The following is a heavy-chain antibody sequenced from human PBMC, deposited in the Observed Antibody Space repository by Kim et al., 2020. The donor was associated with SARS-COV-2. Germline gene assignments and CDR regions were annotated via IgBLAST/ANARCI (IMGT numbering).Heavy chain of an antibody. CDR1: GDSINSGLYY. V-gene: IGHV4-39*01. Sequence: SETLSLTCTVSGDSINSGLYYWAWIRQPPGKGLDWIGFVYHRGTTYYNPSLKSRVTISIDTSKHQFSLHLSSVTAADTAVYYCARVIAVAGIPDYWGQGSLVTVS. CDR3: ARVIAVAGIPDY. J-gene: IGHJ4*02. CDR2: VYHRGTT. D-gene: IGHD6-19*01.